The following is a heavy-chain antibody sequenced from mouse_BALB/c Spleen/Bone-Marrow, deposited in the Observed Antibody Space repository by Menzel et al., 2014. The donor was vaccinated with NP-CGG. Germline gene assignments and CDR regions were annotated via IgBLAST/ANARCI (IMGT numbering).Heavy chain of an antibody. J-gene: IGHJ4*01. CDR3: ARNYDGAMDY. V-gene: IGHV7-3*02. CDR2: IRNKANGYTT. CDR1: GFTFTDYY. Sequence: EVQLVESGGGLVQPGGSLRLSCATSGFTFTDYYMSWVRQPPGKALEWLGFIRNKANGYTTEYSASVKGRFTISRDNSQSILYLQMNTLRAEDSPTYYCARNYDGAMDYWGQGTSVTVSS. D-gene: IGHD2-12*01.